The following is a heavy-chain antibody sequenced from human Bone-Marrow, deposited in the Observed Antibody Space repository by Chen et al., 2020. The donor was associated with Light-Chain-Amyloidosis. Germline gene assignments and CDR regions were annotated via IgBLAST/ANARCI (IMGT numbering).Heavy chain of an antibody. Sequence: QVQLVQSGAEVKKPGSSVKVSCKASGGTFSSYAISLVRQAPGQWLEWMVGIIPIFGTANYAQKFQGRVTITSYDSTSTAYMELSSLRSDYTAVYYCARYGGISYHTLYYFDYWGQGTLVTVSS. J-gene: IGHJ4*02. CDR1: GGTFSSYA. CDR3: ARYGGISYHTLYYFDY. D-gene: IGHD4-17*01. V-gene: IGHV1-69*01. CDR2: IIPIFGTA.